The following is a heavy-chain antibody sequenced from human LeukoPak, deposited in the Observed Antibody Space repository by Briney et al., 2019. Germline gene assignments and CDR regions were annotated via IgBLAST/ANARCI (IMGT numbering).Heavy chain of an antibody. V-gene: IGHV3-23*01. CDR1: GFTFNTYA. CDR2: ISENGEST. Sequence: GGSLRLSCAASGFTFNTYAMSWVRQAPGKGLEWVSSISENGESTYYADSVKGRFTISRDNSRNTLYLQMNSLRAEDTAVYYCASYFHYGDFASLWYWGQGTLVTVSS. CDR3: ASYFHYGDFASLWY. J-gene: IGHJ4*02. D-gene: IGHD4-17*01.